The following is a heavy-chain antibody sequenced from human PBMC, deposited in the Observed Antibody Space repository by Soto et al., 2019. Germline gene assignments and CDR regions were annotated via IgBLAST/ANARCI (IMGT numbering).Heavy chain of an antibody. CDR1: GFSFSSYA. Sequence: EAQLLESGGSLVQPGGSLRLSCAASGFSFSSYAMNWVRQAPGKGLEWVSIISGGGDRTYYADSVKGRFTISRDNSKNTLYLQMNSLRAEDTAVYHCAKASRGPLSSRSPDANHFDSWGQGTLVTVSS. J-gene: IGHJ4*02. CDR3: AKASRGPLSSRSPDANHFDS. D-gene: IGHD6-13*01. V-gene: IGHV3-23*01. CDR2: ISGGGDRT.